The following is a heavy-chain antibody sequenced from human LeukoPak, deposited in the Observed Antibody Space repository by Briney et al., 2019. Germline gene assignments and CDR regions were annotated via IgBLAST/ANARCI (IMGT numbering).Heavy chain of an antibody. CDR3: VRGGLNNDQMNDH. J-gene: IGHJ4*02. CDR1: GFTFNSYW. CDR2: IKQDGSDK. Sequence: PGGSLRLPCAVSGFTFNSYWMTWVRQAPGKGLEWVANIKQDGSDKKYVDSVKGRFTISRDNAKDSLYLQMDSLRVEDTAVYYCVRGGLNNDQMNDHWGLGTLVIVSS. V-gene: IGHV3-7*01. D-gene: IGHD3/OR15-3a*01.